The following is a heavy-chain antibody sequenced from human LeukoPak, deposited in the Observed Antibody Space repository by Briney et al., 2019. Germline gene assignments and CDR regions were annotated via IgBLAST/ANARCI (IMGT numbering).Heavy chain of an antibody. CDR1: GGPISSGGYS. J-gene: IGHJ3*01. CDR2: IYHSGST. Sequence: SQTLSLTCAVSGGPISSGGYSWSWIRQPPGKGLEWIGSIYHSGSTYYNPSLKSRVTISVDTSKNQFSLKLSSVTAADTAVYYCARGPNYYDTTGAFGFWGQGTMVTVSS. V-gene: IGHV4-30-2*05. D-gene: IGHD3-22*01. CDR3: ARGPNYYDTTGAFGF.